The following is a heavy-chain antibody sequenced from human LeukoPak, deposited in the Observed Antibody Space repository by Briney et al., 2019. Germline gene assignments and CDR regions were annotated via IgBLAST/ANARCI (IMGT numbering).Heavy chain of an antibody. CDR3: ARRGTMVRGDYYYGMDV. Sequence: SETLSLTCAVSGGSISSSNWWSWVRQPPRKGLEWIGEVYHSGSTNYNPSLKSRVTISVDKSKNQFSLKLSSVTAADTAVYYCARRGTMVRGDYYYGMDVWGKGTTVTVSS. V-gene: IGHV4-4*02. CDR1: GGSISSSNW. J-gene: IGHJ6*04. CDR2: VYHSGST. D-gene: IGHD3-10*01.